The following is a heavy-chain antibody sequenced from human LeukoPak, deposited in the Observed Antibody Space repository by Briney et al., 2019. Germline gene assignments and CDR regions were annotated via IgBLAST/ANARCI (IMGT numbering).Heavy chain of an antibody. CDR2: IEEDGNEK. CDR3: ARAITAVDSY. J-gene: IGHJ4*02. V-gene: IGHV3-7*01. Sequence: GGSLTLSCPASAFTLISYLMNWVRPAPGRGLEGVVGIEEDGNEKYYVESVKGRLTFSRDNVKKSVYLQMNSLRADDTAVYYCARAITAVDSYWGQGTLVTVSS. CDR1: AFTLISYL. D-gene: IGHD6-13*01.